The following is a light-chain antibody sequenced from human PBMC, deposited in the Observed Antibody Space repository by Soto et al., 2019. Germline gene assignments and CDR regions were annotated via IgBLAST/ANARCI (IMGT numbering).Light chain of an antibody. CDR2: RAY. V-gene: IGKV1-5*03. CDR1: QSISTW. J-gene: IGKJ1*01. Sequence: DIQMTQSPSTLSASVGDRVTITCRASQSISTWLAWYQQMPGRAPKLLIYRAYNLETGVPSRFSGSGSGTEFTLTISSLQPEDFATYYCQQYNNYPRTFGHGTKVEIK. CDR3: QQYNNYPRT.